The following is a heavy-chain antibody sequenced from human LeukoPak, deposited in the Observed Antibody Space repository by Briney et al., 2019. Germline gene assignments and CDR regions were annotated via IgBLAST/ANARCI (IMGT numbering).Heavy chain of an antibody. Sequence: GGSLRLSCAASGFTFSSYAMSWVRQAPGKGLEWVSAISGSGGSTYYADSVKGRFTISRDNSKNTLYLQMNSPRAEDTAVYYCAKASYYDFWSGYFRDAFDIWGQGTMVTVSS. V-gene: IGHV3-23*01. D-gene: IGHD3-3*01. CDR3: AKASYYDFWSGYFRDAFDI. CDR1: GFTFSSYA. J-gene: IGHJ3*02. CDR2: ISGSGGST.